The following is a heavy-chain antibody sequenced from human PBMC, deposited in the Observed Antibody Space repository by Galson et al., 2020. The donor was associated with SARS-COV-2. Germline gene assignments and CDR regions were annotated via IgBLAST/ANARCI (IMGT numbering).Heavy chain of an antibody. V-gene: IGHV4-30-2*01. CDR2: VYHSGTT. CDR3: ARQHVNTAVAYYFDD. J-gene: IGHJ4*02. D-gene: IGHD5-18*01. CDR1: GGSITSGNFS. Sequence: SQTLSLTCVVSGGSITSGNFSWSWIRQPPGKGLEWIGYVYHSGTTYYNPSLRNRVIISMDRSKNQFSLKLSSVTAADTAVYYCARQHVNTAVAYYFDDWGQGTPVTVSS.